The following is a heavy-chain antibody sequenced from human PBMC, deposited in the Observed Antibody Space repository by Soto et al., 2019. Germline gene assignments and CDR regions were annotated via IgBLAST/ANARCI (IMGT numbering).Heavy chain of an antibody. CDR2: ISYDGSNK. J-gene: IGHJ6*04. D-gene: IGHD6-13*01. CDR1: GFTFSSYG. V-gene: IGHV3-30*18. CDR3: AKDSSQQQLVDYGMDV. Sequence: QVQLVESGGGVVQPGRSLRLSCAASGFTFSSYGMHWVRQAPGKGLEWVAVISYDGSNKYYADSVKGRFTISRDNSKNTVYLQMNSLRAEDTAVYYCAKDSSQQQLVDYGMDVWGKGTTVNVSS.